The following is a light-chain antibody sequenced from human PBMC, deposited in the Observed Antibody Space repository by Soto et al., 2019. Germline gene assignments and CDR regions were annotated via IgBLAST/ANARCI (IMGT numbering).Light chain of an antibody. CDR1: QTISGT. V-gene: IGKV3-20*01. Sequence: EIVMTQSPTTLSVSPGGRATLSCRASQTISGTLAWYQQKPGQAPRLLIYGASSRATGIPDRFSGSGSGTDFTLTISRLEPEDFAVYYCQQDGSSPWTFGQGTKVDTK. CDR2: GAS. CDR3: QQDGSSPWT. J-gene: IGKJ1*01.